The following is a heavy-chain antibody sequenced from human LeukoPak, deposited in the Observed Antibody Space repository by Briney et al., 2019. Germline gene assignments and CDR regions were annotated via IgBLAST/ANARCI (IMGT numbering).Heavy chain of an antibody. CDR2: IYHTGST. V-gene: IGHV4-4*02. CDR1: GGSISNSDW. J-gene: IGHJ4*02. CDR3: ARRIQLWPYYFDY. Sequence: PSGTLSVTCAVSGGSISNSDWWSWVRQAPGKGLEWIGEIYHTGSTNYNPSLKSRVTISVDKSKNQFSLKVTSVTAADTAVYYCARRIQLWPYYFDYWGQGTLVTVSS. D-gene: IGHD5-18*01.